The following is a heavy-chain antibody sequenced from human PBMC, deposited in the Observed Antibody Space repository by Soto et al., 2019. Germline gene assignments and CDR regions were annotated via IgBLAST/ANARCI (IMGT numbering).Heavy chain of an antibody. J-gene: IGHJ2*01. CDR3: ARGRGGYFDL. CDR1: GGSISSYY. Sequence: QVQLQESGPGLVKPSETLSLTCTVSGGSISSYYWSWIRQPPGKGLEWIGYIYYSGSTNYDPSLKSRVTISVDTSKNQFAPRLSSVTAADTAVYYCARGRGGYFDLWGRGTLVTVSS. V-gene: IGHV4-59*01. CDR2: IYYSGST.